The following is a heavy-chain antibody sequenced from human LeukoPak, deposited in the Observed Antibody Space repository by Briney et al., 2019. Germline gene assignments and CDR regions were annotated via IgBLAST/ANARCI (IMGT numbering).Heavy chain of an antibody. CDR2: ISSSSSTI. J-gene: IGHJ4*02. Sequence: GGSLRLSCAASGFTFSSYSMNWVRQAPGKGLEWVSYISSSSSTIYYADSVKGRFTISRDNAKNSLYLQMNSLRAEDTAVYYCAREAYNYGSGKWVFDYWGQGTLVTVSS. CDR3: AREAYNYGSGKWVFDY. CDR1: GFTFSSYS. V-gene: IGHV3-48*04. D-gene: IGHD3-10*01.